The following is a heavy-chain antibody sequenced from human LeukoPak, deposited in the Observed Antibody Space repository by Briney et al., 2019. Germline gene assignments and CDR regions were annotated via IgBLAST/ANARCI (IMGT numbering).Heavy chain of an antibody. CDR3: AKDDSSGYYHSY. V-gene: IGHV1-8*01. J-gene: IGHJ4*02. D-gene: IGHD3-22*01. CDR1: GYTFTSYD. CDR2: MNPNSGNT. Sequence: ASVKVSCKASGYTFTSYDINWVRQATGQGLEWMGWMNPNSGNTGYAQKFQGRVTMTRNTSISTAYMELSSLRSEDTAVYYCAKDDSSGYYHSYWGQGTLVTVSS.